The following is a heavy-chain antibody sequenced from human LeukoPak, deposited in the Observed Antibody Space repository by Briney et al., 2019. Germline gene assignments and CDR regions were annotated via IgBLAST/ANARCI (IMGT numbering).Heavy chain of an antibody. CDR3: ARLSGYSSGHYYSDY. Sequence: SETLSLTCTVSGGSISSDYWSWIRQPPVKGLEWIGYIYYRGSTNYNPSLKSRVTISVDTSKNQFSLKLSSVTAADTAVYYCARLSGYSSGHYYSDYWGQGTLVTVSS. D-gene: IGHD3-22*01. CDR2: IYYRGST. CDR1: GGSISSDY. V-gene: IGHV4-59*01. J-gene: IGHJ4*02.